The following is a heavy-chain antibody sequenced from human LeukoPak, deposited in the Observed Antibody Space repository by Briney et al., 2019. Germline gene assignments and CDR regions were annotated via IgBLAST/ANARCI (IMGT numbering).Heavy chain of an antibody. J-gene: IGHJ6*03. D-gene: IGHD2-2*01. CDR1: GGSFSGYY. Sequence: SETLSLTCAVNGGSFSGYYWSWIRQPPGKGLEWIGEINHSESTNYNPSLKSRVTISVDTSKNQFSLKLSSVTAADTAVYYCARHRYCSSTSCYAWYYYYYYYYMDVWGKGTTVTISS. V-gene: IGHV4-34*01. CDR2: INHSEST. CDR3: ARHRYCSSTSCYAWYYYYYYYYMDV.